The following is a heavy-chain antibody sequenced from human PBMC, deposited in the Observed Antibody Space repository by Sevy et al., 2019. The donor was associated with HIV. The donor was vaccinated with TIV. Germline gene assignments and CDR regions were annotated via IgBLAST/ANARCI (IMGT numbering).Heavy chain of an antibody. Sequence: GGSLRLSCAASGFTVSSNYMSWVRQAPGKGLEWVSVIYSGGSTYYADSVKGRFTISRDNSKNTLYLQMNSLRAEDTAVYYCARVGGGGYYDPWSGYLEFDPWGQGTLVTVSS. D-gene: IGHD3-3*01. CDR1: GFTVSSNY. CDR3: ARVGGGGYYDPWSGYLEFDP. J-gene: IGHJ5*02. V-gene: IGHV3-53*01. CDR2: IYSGGST.